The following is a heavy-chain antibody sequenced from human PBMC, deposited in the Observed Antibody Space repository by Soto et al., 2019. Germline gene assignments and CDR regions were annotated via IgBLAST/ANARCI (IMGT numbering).Heavy chain of an antibody. CDR2: INHSGST. Sequence: QVQLQQWGAGLLKPSETLSLTCAVYGGSFSGYYWSWIRQPPGKGLEWIGEINHSGSTNYNPSLKSRVTISVDTSKNQFSLKLSSVTAADAAVYYCARFGFIAADPWGQGTLVTVSS. V-gene: IGHV4-34*01. J-gene: IGHJ5*02. CDR3: ARFGFIAADP. D-gene: IGHD6-13*01. CDR1: GGSFSGYY.